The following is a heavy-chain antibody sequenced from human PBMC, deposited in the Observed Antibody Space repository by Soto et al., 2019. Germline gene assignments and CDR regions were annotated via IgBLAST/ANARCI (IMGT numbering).Heavy chain of an antibody. J-gene: IGHJ4*02. CDR2: IYPGDSDT. CDR3: ARRGDSSGYMDY. V-gene: IGHV5-51*01. D-gene: IGHD3-22*01. Sequence: GESLKISCKGSGYSFTKYWIAWVRQMPGKSLEWMGIIYPGDSDTRYSPSFQGQVTISADKSINTAYLQWGSLKASDTAMYYCARRGDSSGYMDYWGQGILVTVSS. CDR1: GYSFTKYW.